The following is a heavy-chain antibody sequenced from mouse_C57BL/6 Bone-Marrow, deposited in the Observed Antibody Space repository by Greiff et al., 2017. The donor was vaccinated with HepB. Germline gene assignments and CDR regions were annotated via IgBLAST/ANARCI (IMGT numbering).Heavy chain of an antibody. CDR2: ISSGSSTI. D-gene: IGHD1-1*01. Sequence: EVMLVESGGGLVKPGGSLTLSCAASGFTFSDYGMHWVRQAPEKGLEWVAYISSGSSTIYYADTVTGRFTISRDNAKNTLCLQMTSLKSEDTAMYYSARPVVARGYFDVWGTGTTVTVSS. J-gene: IGHJ1*03. CDR3: ARPVVARGYFDV. V-gene: IGHV5-17*01. CDR1: GFTFSDYG.